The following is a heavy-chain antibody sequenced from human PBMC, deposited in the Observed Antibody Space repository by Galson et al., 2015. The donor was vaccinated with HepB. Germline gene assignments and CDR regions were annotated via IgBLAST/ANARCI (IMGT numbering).Heavy chain of an antibody. V-gene: IGHV3-30*18. Sequence: SLRLSCAASGFTFSSYGMHWVRQAPGKGLEWVAVISYDGSNKYYADSVKGRFTISRDNSKNTLYLQMNSLRAEDTAVYYCAKNEFLEWLPSSWGQGTLVTVSS. CDR2: ISYDGSNK. CDR3: AKNEFLEWLPSS. D-gene: IGHD3-3*01. CDR1: GFTFSSYG. J-gene: IGHJ5*02.